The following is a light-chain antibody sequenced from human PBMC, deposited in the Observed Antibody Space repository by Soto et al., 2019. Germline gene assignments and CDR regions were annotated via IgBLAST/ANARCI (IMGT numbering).Light chain of an antibody. CDR3: ETWDSNTRV. V-gene: IGLV4-60*02. CDR2: LEGSRNY. CDR1: SGHSSYI. J-gene: IGLJ3*02. Sequence: QSVLTQSSSASASLGSSVKLTCTLSSGHSSYIIEWHQQQPGKAPRYLMNLEGSRNYNKGSGVPDRFSGSSTGADRYLTISNLQFEDEADYYCETWDSNTRVFGGGTKVTVL.